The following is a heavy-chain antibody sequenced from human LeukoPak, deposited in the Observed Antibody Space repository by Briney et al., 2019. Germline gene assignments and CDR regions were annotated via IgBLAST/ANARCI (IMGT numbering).Heavy chain of an antibody. Sequence: GGSLRLSCAASGFTFSSYGMHWVRQAPGKGLEWVAVISYDGSNKDYADSVKGRFTISRDNSKNTLYLQMNSLRAEDTAVYYCAKITGEGGYSGYPFDPWGQGTLVTVSS. CDR2: ISYDGSNK. D-gene: IGHD5-12*01. V-gene: IGHV3-30*18. CDR1: GFTFSSYG. J-gene: IGHJ5*02. CDR3: AKITGEGGYSGYPFDP.